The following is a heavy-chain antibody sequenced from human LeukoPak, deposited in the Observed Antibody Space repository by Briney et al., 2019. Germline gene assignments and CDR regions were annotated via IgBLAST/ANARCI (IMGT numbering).Heavy chain of an antibody. V-gene: IGHV4-59*01. CDR2: IYYSGST. Sequence: SETLSLTCTVSGGSLSSYYWSWIRQPPGKGLEGIGYIYYSGSTNYNPSLKSRVTISVDTSKNQFSLKLSSVTAADTAVYYCARSNSGSYWYYFDYWGQGTLVTVSS. CDR1: GGSLSSYY. D-gene: IGHD1-26*01. J-gene: IGHJ4*02. CDR3: ARSNSGSYWYYFDY.